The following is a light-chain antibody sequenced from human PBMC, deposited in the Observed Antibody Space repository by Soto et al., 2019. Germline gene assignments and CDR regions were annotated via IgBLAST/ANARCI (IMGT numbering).Light chain of an antibody. V-gene: IGKV3-20*01. Sequence: EIVMTQSPATLSVSPGDRVTLSCRASQSVSSNLAWYQQKPGQAPRLLIYGASSRATGIPDRFSGSGSGTDFTLTISRLEPEDFAVYYCQQYGSSPPGITFGQGTRLEI. CDR3: QQYGSSPPGIT. CDR2: GAS. J-gene: IGKJ5*01. CDR1: QSVSSN.